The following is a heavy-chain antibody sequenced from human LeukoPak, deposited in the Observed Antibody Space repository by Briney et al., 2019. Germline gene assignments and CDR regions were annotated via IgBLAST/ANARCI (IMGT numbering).Heavy chain of an antibody. D-gene: IGHD2-2*01. Sequence: GESLKISCQGSGYSFITYYITWVRQMPGKGLEWMGRIDPSDSYTNYSPSFQGHVTISSDQSISTAYLQWSSLKASDTAIYYCARRPVATNYYYGMDVWGQGTTVTVSS. CDR2: IDPSDSYT. V-gene: IGHV5-10-1*01. J-gene: IGHJ6*02. CDR1: GYSFITYY. CDR3: ARRPVATNYYYGMDV.